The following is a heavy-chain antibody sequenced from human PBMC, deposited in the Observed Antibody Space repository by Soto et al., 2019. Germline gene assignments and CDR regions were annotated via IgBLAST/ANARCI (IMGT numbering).Heavy chain of an antibody. J-gene: IGHJ5*02. Sequence: ESGGGVVQPGRSLRLSCAASGFTFSSYGMHWVRQAPGKGLEWVAVIWYDGSNKYYADFVKGRFTISRDNSKNTLYLQMNSLRAEDTAVYYCARDLLGDKNWFDPWGQGTLVTVSS. CDR3: ARDLLGDKNWFDP. CDR2: IWYDGSNK. D-gene: IGHD3-10*01. CDR1: GFTFSSYG. V-gene: IGHV3-33*01.